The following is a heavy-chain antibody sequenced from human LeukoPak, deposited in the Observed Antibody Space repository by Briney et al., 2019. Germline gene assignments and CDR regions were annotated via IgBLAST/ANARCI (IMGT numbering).Heavy chain of an antibody. Sequence: PGGSLRLSCAASGFTFSNAWMSWVRQAPGKGLEWVGRIKSKTDGGTTDYAAPVKGRFTTSRDDSKNTLYLQMNSLKTEDTAVYYCAKVGWGYCSSTSCYNDVWGKGTTVTVSS. J-gene: IGHJ6*04. CDR2: IKSKTDGGTT. D-gene: IGHD2-2*02. CDR1: GFTFSNAW. CDR3: AKVGWGYCSSTSCYNDV. V-gene: IGHV3-15*01.